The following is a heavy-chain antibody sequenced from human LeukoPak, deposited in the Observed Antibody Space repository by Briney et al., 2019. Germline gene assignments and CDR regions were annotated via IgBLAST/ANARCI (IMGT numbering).Heavy chain of an antibody. CDR3: TRHMNGNYGLH. V-gene: IGHV1-2*02. Sequence: GASVKVSFKASGYTFTGYYMHWVRQAPGQGLEWMGWINPNSGGTNYAQKFQGRVTMTRDTSISTAYMELSRLRSDDKAVYYCTRHMNGNYGLHWGQGTLVTVSS. CDR1: GYTFTGYY. D-gene: IGHD1-7*01. CDR2: INPNSGGT. J-gene: IGHJ4*02.